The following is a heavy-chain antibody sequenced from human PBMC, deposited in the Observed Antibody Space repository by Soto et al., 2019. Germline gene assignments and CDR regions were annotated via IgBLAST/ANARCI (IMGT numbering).Heavy chain of an antibody. CDR1: GFTFSNTW. CDR3: TIDDESNFGY. J-gene: IGHJ4*02. Sequence: GGSLRLSCGTSGFTFSNTWVSWVRQAPGKGLEWVARIKRKIDGGAPDYAAPVKGRFTISRDDSTTTVYLQMNSLTSEDTGVYYCTIDDESNFGYWRQGTLVTVSS. V-gene: IGHV3-15*01. CDR2: IKRKIDGGAP.